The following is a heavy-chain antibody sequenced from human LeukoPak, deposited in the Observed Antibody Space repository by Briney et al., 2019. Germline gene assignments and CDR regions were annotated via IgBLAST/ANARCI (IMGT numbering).Heavy chain of an antibody. CDR3: ARQTAVAASFDK. Sequence: PSETLSLTCGVSSYSLRSGGDYWAWIRQPPGKGLEWIGSMHQGGSTYYNPSLKRRLSISVDTSKNQFSLKLSFVAAADTALYYCARQTAVAASFDKWGQGTLVTISS. CDR2: MHQGGST. D-gene: IGHD6-19*01. J-gene: IGHJ4*02. V-gene: IGHV4-38-2*01. CDR1: SYSLRSGGDY.